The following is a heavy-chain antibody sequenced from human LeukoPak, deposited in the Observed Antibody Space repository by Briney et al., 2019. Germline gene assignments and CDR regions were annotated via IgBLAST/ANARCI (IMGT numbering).Heavy chain of an antibody. CDR3: ARFVYYGSGSYYMPFDY. D-gene: IGHD3-10*01. Sequence: GGSLRLSCAASGFTFSSYSMNWVRQAPGKGLEWVSSISSSSSYIYYADSVKGRFTISRDNAKNSLYLQMNSLRAEDTAVYYCARFVYYGSGSYYMPFDYWGQGTLVTVSS. CDR2: ISSSSSYI. CDR1: GFTFSSYS. J-gene: IGHJ4*02. V-gene: IGHV3-21*01.